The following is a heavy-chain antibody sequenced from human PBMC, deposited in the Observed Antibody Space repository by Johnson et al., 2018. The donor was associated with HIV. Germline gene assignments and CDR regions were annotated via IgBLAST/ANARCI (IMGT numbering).Heavy chain of an antibody. J-gene: IGHJ3*01. V-gene: IGHV3-30*02. CDR1: GFTFSSYG. Sequence: QVQLVESGGGVVQPGRSLRLSCAASGFTFSSYGMHWVRQAPGKGLEWVAFIRYDGSNKYFADSVKGRFTISRDNSKKTLYLQMNNLRVEDTALYYCAKDQGYWGDDAFDVWGQGTMVTVSS. CDR3: AKDQGYWGDDAFDV. D-gene: IGHD7-27*01. CDR2: IRYDGSNK.